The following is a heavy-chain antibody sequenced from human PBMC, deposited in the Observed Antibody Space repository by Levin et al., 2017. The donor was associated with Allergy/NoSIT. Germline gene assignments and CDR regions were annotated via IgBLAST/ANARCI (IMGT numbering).Heavy chain of an antibody. CDR3: ARQLGNFWSSYNYFDY. CDR1: GFTFSSYE. CDR2: ISSTGSTI. D-gene: IGHD3-3*01. J-gene: IGHJ4*02. Sequence: LSLTCAASGFTFSSYEMNWVRRAPGKGLEWVSYISSTGSTIYSADSVKGRFTISRDNAKNSLYLHMNSLRAEDTAVYYCARQLGNFWSSYNYFDYWGQGTLVTVSS. V-gene: IGHV3-48*03.